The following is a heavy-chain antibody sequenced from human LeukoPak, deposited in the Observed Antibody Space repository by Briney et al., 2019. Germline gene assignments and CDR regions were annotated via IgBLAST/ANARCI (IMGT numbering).Heavy chain of an antibody. D-gene: IGHD3-3*01. V-gene: IGHV4-59*01. CDR1: AGSISSFH. Sequence: PSETLSLTCTVSAGSISSFHWNWLRQSPGRGLEWIGYIYAGGVPNYNPSLRFRAHMSIDTSKNKFSLNLKSVTAEDTAVYYCARSVGTNWSYFFDYWGQGTLVTVSS. CDR3: ARSVGTNWSYFFDY. J-gene: IGHJ4*02. CDR2: IYAGGVP.